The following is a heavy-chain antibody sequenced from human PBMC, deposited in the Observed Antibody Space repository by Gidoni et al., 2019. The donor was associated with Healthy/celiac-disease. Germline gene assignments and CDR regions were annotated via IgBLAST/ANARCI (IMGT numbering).Heavy chain of an antibody. Sequence: QVQLQESGPGLVKPSETLSLTCTVSGGSISSYYWSWIRQPPGKGLEWIGYVYYSGGTNYNPSLKSRVTISVDTSKNQFSLKLTSVTAADTAVYYCARHYGGNSKVAFDIWGQGTMVTVSS. CDR2: VYYSGGT. CDR3: ARHYGGNSKVAFDI. V-gene: IGHV4-59*01. J-gene: IGHJ3*02. CDR1: GGSISSYY. D-gene: IGHD4-17*01.